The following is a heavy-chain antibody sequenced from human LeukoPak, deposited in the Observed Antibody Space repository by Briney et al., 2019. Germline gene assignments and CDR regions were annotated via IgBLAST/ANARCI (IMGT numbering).Heavy chain of an antibody. Sequence: PGGSLRLSCAASGFTFSTYWMSWVRQAPGKGLEWVANIKEDGSEKYYVDSVKGRFTISRDNAKNSLYLQMNGLRVEDTAVYYCAGLGGTVMWDYWGQGTLVTVSS. D-gene: IGHD4-17*01. CDR1: GFTFSTYW. V-gene: IGHV3-7*01. CDR2: IKEDGSEK. J-gene: IGHJ4*02. CDR3: AGLGGTVMWDY.